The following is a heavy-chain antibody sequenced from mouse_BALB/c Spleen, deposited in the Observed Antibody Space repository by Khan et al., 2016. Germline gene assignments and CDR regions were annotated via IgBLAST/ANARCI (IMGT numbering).Heavy chain of an antibody. CDR1: GYSITSDYA. CDR2: ISYSGIT. Sequence: EVQLQESGPGLVKPSQSLSLTCTVTGYSITSDYAWNWIRQFPGNKLEWMGYISYSGITSYNPSLKSRISITRDTSKNQFFLQLISVTTEDTATYYWAYDGYYAWFPCWGQGTLVTVSA. V-gene: IGHV3-2*02. D-gene: IGHD2-3*01. CDR3: AYDGYYAWFPC. J-gene: IGHJ3*01.